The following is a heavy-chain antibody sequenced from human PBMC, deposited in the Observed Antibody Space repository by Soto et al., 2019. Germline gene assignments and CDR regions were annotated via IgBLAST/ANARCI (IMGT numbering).Heavy chain of an antibody. Sequence: QVQLVESGGGVVQPGRSLRLSCAASGFTFSSYAMHWVRQAPGKGLEWVAVISYDGSNKYYADSVKGRFTISRDNSKNTLYLQMNSLSAEDTAVYYCARTVHSRITLVRGYYGMDVWGQGTTVTVSS. V-gene: IGHV3-30-3*01. CDR2: ISYDGSNK. CDR3: ARTVHSRITLVRGYYGMDV. J-gene: IGHJ6*02. CDR1: GFTFSSYA. D-gene: IGHD3-10*01.